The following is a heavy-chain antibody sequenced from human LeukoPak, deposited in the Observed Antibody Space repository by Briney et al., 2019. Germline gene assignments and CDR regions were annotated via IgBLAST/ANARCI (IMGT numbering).Heavy chain of an antibody. V-gene: IGHV3-48*04. D-gene: IGHD3-3*01. Sequence: GGSLRLSCAASGFTFSSYSMNWVRQAPGKGLEWVSYISSSSSTIYYADSVKGRFTISRDNAKNSLYLQMNSLRAEDTAVYYCARENMILDYDFWSGYSMDVWGKGTTVTVSS. CDR2: ISSSSSTI. CDR1: GFTFSSYS. CDR3: ARENMILDYDFWSGYSMDV. J-gene: IGHJ6*03.